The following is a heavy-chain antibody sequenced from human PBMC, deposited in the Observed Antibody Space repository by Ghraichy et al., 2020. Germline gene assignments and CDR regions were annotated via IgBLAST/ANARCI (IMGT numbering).Heavy chain of an antibody. D-gene: IGHD1-26*01. Sequence: GGSLRLSCAASGFTFNNYAMHWVHQAPGKGLEWVTVISHDGNNIYYADSVKGRFTISRDNPKHTLYVQLDSLRTDDTAVYYCARSVLVGSTQEGILDHWGRGTVVTVSS. CDR2: ISHDGNNI. V-gene: IGHV3-30*01. CDR3: ARSVLVGSTQEGILDH. J-gene: IGHJ4*02. CDR1: GFTFNNYA.